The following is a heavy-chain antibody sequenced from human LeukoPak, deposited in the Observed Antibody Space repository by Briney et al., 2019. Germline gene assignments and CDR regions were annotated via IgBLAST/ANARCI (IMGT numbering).Heavy chain of an antibody. J-gene: IGHJ4*02. V-gene: IGHV3-30*18. Sequence: GGSLRLSXAAXXXXXSXXXXXWVRXXPXXXXXXXXVISYDGSNKYYTDSVKGRFTISRDNSKNTLYLQMNSLRAEDTAVYYCAKASLYGDYFDYWGLGTLVTVSS. CDR1: XXXXSXXX. D-gene: IGHD4-17*01. CDR3: AKASLYGDYFDY. CDR2: ISYDGSNK.